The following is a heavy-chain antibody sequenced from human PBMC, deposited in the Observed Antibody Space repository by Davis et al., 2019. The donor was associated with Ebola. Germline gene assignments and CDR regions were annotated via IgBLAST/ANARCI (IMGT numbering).Heavy chain of an antibody. CDR3: ARFDCGGDCYSPDY. CDR1: GFTFSSYS. V-gene: IGHV3-48*01. Sequence: PGGSLRLSCAASGFTFSSYSMNWVRQAPGKGLEWVSYISSSSSTIYYADSVKGRFTISRDNAKNSLYLQMNSLRAEDTAVYYCARFDCGGDCYSPDYWGQGTLVTVSS. CDR2: ISSSSSTI. D-gene: IGHD2-21*02. J-gene: IGHJ4*02.